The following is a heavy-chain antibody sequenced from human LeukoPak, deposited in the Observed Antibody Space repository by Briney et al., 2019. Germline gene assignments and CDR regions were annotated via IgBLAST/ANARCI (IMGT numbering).Heavy chain of an antibody. V-gene: IGHV4-59*01. CDR3: ARGGYSRPFDY. CDR2: IYYSGST. Sequence: PSETLSLTCTVSGGSISSYYWSWNRQPPGKGLEWIGYIYYSGSTNYNPSLKSRVTISVDTSKNQFSLKLSSVTAADTAVYYCARGGYSRPFDYWGQGTLVTVSS. D-gene: IGHD5-18*01. J-gene: IGHJ4*02. CDR1: GGSISSYY.